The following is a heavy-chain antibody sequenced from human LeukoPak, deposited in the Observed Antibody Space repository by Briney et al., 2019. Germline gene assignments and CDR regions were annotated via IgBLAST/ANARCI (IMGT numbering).Heavy chain of an antibody. CDR1: GGSFSGYY. V-gene: IGHV4-34*01. J-gene: IGHJ5*02. CDR2: INHSGST. CDR3: ARSVAAAGTWWFDP. Sequence: SETLSLTCAVYGGSFSGYYWGWIRQPPGKGLEWIGKINHSGSTNYNPSLKSRVTISVDTSKNQFSLKLSSVTAADTAVYYCARSVAAAGTWWFDPWGQGTLVTVSS. D-gene: IGHD6-13*01.